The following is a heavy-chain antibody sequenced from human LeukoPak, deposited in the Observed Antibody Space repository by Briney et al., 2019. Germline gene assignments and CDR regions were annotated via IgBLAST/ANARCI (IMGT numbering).Heavy chain of an antibody. J-gene: IGHJ3*02. CDR1: AGSISSYY. V-gene: IGHV4-59*01. D-gene: IGHD2-21*01. Sequence: SETLSLTCTVSAGSISSYYWSWIRQPPGKGLEWIGYIYYSGSTNYNPSLKSRVTISVDTSKNQFSLKLSSVTAADTAVYYCAREKAYCGGDCPDAFDIWGQGTMVTVSS. CDR3: AREKAYCGGDCPDAFDI. CDR2: IYYSGST.